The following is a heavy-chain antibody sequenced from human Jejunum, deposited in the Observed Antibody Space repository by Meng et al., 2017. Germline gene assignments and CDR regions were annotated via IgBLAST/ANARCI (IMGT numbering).Heavy chain of an antibody. V-gene: IGHV4-4*02. CDR2: VWPSGAT. Sequence: ECGPGLVHPSGVLSLTFTVSGVSTTAPFFRTWIRQAPGKGLEWIGEVWPSGATYYNPSLSSRITISIDTSNNQFSLEVAFLTAADTAVYYCARAIRERYFDSWGQGTLVTVSS. J-gene: IGHJ4*02. CDR1: GVSTTAPFF. D-gene: IGHD1-14*01. CDR3: ARAIRERYFDS.